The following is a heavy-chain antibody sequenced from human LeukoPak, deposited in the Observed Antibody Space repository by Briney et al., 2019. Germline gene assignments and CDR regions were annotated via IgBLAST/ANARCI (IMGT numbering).Heavy chain of an antibody. CDR1: GYTFTSYY. V-gene: IGHV1-46*01. D-gene: IGHD3-22*01. CDR3: ARKYYDSSGYYSHFDY. CDR2: IYPSGGST. Sequence: ASVKVSCKASGYTFTSYYMHWVRQAPGQGLEWMGIIYPSGGSTSYAQKFQGRVTITRDTSASTAYMELSSLRSEDTAVYYCARKYYDSSGYYSHFDYWGQGTLVTVSS. J-gene: IGHJ4*02.